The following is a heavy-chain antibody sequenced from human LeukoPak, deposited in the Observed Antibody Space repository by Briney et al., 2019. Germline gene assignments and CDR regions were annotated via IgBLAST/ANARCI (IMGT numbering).Heavy chain of an antibody. Sequence: GASVKVSCKASGYTFTSYGISWVRQAPGQGLEWMGWISAYNGNTNYAQKLQGRVTMTTDTSTSTAYMEMRSLRADDTAVYYCARTVLSSSWDPSLYYMDVWGKGTTVTTSS. CDR1: GYTFTSYG. V-gene: IGHV1-18*01. CDR3: ARTVLSSSWDPSLYYMDV. D-gene: IGHD6-13*01. CDR2: ISAYNGNT. J-gene: IGHJ6*03.